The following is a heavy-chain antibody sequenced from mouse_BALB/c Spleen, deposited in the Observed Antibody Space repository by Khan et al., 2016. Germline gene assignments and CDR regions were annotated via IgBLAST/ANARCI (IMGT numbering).Heavy chain of an antibody. CDR3: ARQDYYYGSSYAMDY. Sequence: EVELVESGGGLVQPGGSLKLSCATSGFTFSDYYMYWVRQTPEKRLEWVAYISNGGGSTYYPDTVKGRFTISRDNAKNTLYLQMSRLKSEDTAMYYWARQDYYYGSSYAMDYWGQGTSVTVSS. V-gene: IGHV5-12*02. CDR2: ISNGGGST. CDR1: GFTFSDYY. J-gene: IGHJ4*01. D-gene: IGHD1-1*01.